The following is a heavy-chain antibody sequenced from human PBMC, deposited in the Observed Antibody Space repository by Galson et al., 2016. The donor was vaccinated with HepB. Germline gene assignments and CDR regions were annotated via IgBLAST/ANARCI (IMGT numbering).Heavy chain of an antibody. CDR1: RFPFSDYY. CDR3: ACNRRGVFLLDC. Sequence: SLRLSCAASRFPFSDYYMSWIRQAPGKGLEWLSYISDSGSTIFYADSVKGRFTISRDNAKNSLYLQMNSLRVEDTAVYYCACNRRGVFLLDCWGQGTLVTVSS. D-gene: IGHD3-10*01. CDR2: ISDSGSTI. V-gene: IGHV3-11*04. J-gene: IGHJ4*02.